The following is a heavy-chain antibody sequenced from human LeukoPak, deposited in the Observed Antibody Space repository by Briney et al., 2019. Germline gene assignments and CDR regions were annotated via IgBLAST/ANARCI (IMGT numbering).Heavy chain of an antibody. CDR2: ISAYNGNT. CDR3: ARAVGDCSGGWCYDFYYYYYMDV. CDR1: GYTFPTYG. D-gene: IGHD2-15*01. Sequence: ASVKVSCKASGYTFPTYGFSWVRQAPGQGLEWMGCISAYNGNTNYEKSLQGRVTMTTDTSTSTAYMELRSLRSDDTAVYYCARAVGDCSGGWCYDFYYYYYMDVWGKGTTVTVSS. V-gene: IGHV1-18*01. J-gene: IGHJ6*03.